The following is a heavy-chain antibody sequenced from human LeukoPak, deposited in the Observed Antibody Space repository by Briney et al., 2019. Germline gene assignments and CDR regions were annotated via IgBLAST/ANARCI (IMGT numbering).Heavy chain of an antibody. Sequence: ASVTVSCKASGYTFTSYGISWVRQAPGQGLEWMGWTSAYNGNTNYAQKLQGRVTMTTDTSTSTAYMELRSLRSDDTAVYYCARVYYDSSGYYYVYYYYYYVDVWGKGTTVTVSS. CDR3: ARVYYDSSGYYYVYYYYYYVDV. D-gene: IGHD3-22*01. CDR2: TSAYNGNT. CDR1: GYTFTSYG. V-gene: IGHV1-18*01. J-gene: IGHJ6*03.